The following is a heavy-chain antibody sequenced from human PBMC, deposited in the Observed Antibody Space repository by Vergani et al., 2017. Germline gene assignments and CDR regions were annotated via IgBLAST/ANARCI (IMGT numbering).Heavy chain of an antibody. J-gene: IGHJ5*02. CDR3: AKETWFGDRTNWFDP. CDR2: IKEDGSEK. D-gene: IGHD3-10*01. CDR1: GFTFSSYW. V-gene: IGHV3-7*01. Sequence: EVQLVESGGDLVQPGGSLRLSCAASGFTFSSYWMSWVRQAPGKGLEWVANIKEDGSEKYYADSVKGRFTISRDNSKNTLYLQMNSLRAEDTAVYYCAKETWFGDRTNWFDPWGQGTLVTVSS.